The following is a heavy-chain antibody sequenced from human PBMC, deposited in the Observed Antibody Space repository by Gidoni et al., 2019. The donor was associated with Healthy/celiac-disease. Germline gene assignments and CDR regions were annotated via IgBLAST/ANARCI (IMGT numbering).Heavy chain of an antibody. CDR1: GGSISSGGYY. CDR3: ARPKRGSYYMDV. CDR2: IYYSGST. V-gene: IGHV4-31*03. J-gene: IGHJ6*03. D-gene: IGHD3-10*01. Sequence: QVQLQESGPGLVKPSQTLSLICTVSGGSISSGGYYWSWIRQHPGKGLEWIGYIYYSGSTYYNPSLKSRVTISVDTSKNQFSLKLSSVTAADTAVYYCARPKRGSYYMDVWGKGTTVTVSS.